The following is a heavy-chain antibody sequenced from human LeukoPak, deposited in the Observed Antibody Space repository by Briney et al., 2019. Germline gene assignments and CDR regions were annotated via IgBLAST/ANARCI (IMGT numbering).Heavy chain of an antibody. CDR1: GFTFSSYS. D-gene: IGHD6-13*01. Sequence: GGSLRLPCAASGFTFSSYSMNWVRQAPGKGLEWVSSISSSSSYIYYADSVKGRFTISRDNAKNSLYLQMNSLRAEDTAVYYCARGAAAAPYYFDYWGQGTLVTVSS. J-gene: IGHJ4*02. V-gene: IGHV3-21*01. CDR3: ARGAAAAPYYFDY. CDR2: ISSSSSYI.